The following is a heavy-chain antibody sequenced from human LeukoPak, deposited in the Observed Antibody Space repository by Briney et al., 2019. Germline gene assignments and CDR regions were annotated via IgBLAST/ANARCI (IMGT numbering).Heavy chain of an antibody. CDR2: ISWNSGSI. D-gene: IGHD2-21*02. J-gene: IGHJ4*02. CDR1: GFTFYDYA. CDR3: AKSLDIVVVTANFDY. V-gene: IGHV3-9*01. Sequence: GGSLRLSCAASGFTFYDYAMRWVRQAPGKGLEWVSGISWNSGSIGYADSVKGRFTISRDNAKNSLYLQMNSLRAEDTALYYCAKSLDIVVVTANFDYWGQGTLVTVSS.